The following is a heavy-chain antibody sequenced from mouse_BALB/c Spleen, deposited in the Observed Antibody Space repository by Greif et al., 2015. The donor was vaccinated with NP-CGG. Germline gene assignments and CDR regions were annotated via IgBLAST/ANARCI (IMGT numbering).Heavy chain of an antibody. Sequence: EVQLVESGGGLVKPGGSLKLSCAASGFTFSSYAMSWVRQSPEKRLEWVAEISSGGSYTYYPDTVTGRFTISRDNAKNTLYLEMSSLRSEDTAMYYCARDNGGSMDYWGQGTSVTVSS. CDR2: ISSGGSYT. CDR3: ARDNGGSMDY. J-gene: IGHJ4*01. CDR1: GFTFSSYA. V-gene: IGHV5-9-4*01.